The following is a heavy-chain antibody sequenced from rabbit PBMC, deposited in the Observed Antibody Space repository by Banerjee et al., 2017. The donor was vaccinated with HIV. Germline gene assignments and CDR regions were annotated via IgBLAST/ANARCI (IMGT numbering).Heavy chain of an antibody. CDR2: IYTGSGNT. CDR1: GFSFSSDYY. J-gene: IGHJ4*01. D-gene: IGHD6-1*01. CDR3: ARGYGGHAAYDYANL. V-gene: IGHV1S43*01. Sequence: QQQLEESGGGLVKPGGTLTLTCKASGFSFSSDYYMCWVRQAPGKGLEWIACIYTGSGNTYYASWVNGRFTISRSTSLNTVDLKMTSLTAADTATYFCARGYGGHAAYDYANLWGPAPWSPS.